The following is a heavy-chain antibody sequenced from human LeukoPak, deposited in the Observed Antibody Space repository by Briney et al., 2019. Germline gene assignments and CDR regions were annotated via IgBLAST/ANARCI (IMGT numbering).Heavy chain of an antibody. CDR2: IYYSGST. J-gene: IGHJ4*02. V-gene: IGHV4-59*08. CDR1: VGSISSYY. CDR3: ARQGRDGYNPDY. Sequence: ASETLSLTCTVSVGSISSYYWSLIRQPPGKGLEWLGYIYYSGSTNYNPSLKSRVTISVDTSKNQFSLKLSSVNAAETAVYYCARQGRDGYNPDYWGQGTLVTVSS. D-gene: IGHD5-24*01.